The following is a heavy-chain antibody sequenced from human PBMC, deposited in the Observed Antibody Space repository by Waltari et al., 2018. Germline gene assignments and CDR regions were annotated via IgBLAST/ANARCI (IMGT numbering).Heavy chain of an antibody. D-gene: IGHD4-17*01. Sequence: EVQLVESGGGLVKPGGSLRLSCDASGLTFSVYSMNWVRQAPGKGLEWVSSISSSGDIYYSDSVKGRFTTSRDNAKNSLYLQMNSLRADDTAVYFCAKGLGVTNNDGFHVWGQGTMVTVSS. J-gene: IGHJ3*01. CDR3: AKGLGVTNNDGFHV. CDR2: ISSSGDI. V-gene: IGHV3-21*04. CDR1: GLTFSVYS.